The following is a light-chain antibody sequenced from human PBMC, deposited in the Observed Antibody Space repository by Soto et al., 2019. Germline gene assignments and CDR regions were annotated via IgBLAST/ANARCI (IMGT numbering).Light chain of an antibody. CDR1: QNIGNY. CDR2: TAS. V-gene: IGKV1-39*01. Sequence: DIQMTQSPSSLSASVGDRVTITCRASQNIGNYLHWYQQKPGKAPKVLIYTASNLQTGVPSRFSGTGSGTDFTLTISSLEPDDFATFYGQQSYNGPSWTFGRGTKVEI. CDR3: QQSYNGPSWT. J-gene: IGKJ1*01.